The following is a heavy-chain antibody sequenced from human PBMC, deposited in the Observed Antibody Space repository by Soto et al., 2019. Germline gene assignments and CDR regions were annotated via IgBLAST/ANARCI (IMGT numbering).Heavy chain of an antibody. Sequence: SETLSLTCTVSGGSISTYYWSWIRQPPGKGLEWIGYIYYSGNTNYNPSLKSRVTISLDTSKNQFSLRLSSVTAADTAVYYCARESYSGNYYYMDVCGKGTTVTVS. CDR1: GGSISTYY. J-gene: IGHJ6*03. D-gene: IGHD3-10*01. CDR3: ARESYSGNYYYMDV. CDR2: IYYSGNT. V-gene: IGHV4-59*01.